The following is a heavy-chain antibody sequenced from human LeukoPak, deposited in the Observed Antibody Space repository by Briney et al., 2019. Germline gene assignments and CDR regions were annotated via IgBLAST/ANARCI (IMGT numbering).Heavy chain of an antibody. CDR2: MNPNSGNT. V-gene: IGHV1-8*01. D-gene: IGHD5-12*01. J-gene: IGHJ6*02. CDR3: ARGLFEDIVASPHYGMDV. CDR1: GYTFTSYD. Sequence: ASVKVSCKASGYTFTSYDINWVRQATGQGLEWMGWMNPNSGNTGDAQKFQGRVTMTRNTSISTAYMELSSLRSEDTAVYYCARGLFEDIVASPHYGMDVWGQGTTVTVSS.